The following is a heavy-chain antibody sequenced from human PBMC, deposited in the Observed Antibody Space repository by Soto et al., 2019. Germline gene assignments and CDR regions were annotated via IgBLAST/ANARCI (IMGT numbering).Heavy chain of an antibody. CDR3: ASANTVTTKFDY. Sequence: QVQLQESGPGLVKPSQTLSLTCTVSGGSISSGGYYWSWIRQHPGKGLDWIGYLYYSGSTYYNPSLKSRVTITVDTSKNQFCLKRSPVTAADTAVYYCASANTVTTKFDYWGQGTLVTVSS. V-gene: IGHV4-31*03. J-gene: IGHJ4*02. D-gene: IGHD4-17*01. CDR1: GGSISSGGYY. CDR2: LYYSGST.